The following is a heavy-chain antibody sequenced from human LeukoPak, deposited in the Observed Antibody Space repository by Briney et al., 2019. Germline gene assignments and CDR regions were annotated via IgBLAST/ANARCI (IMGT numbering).Heavy chain of an antibody. D-gene: IGHD3-22*01. J-gene: IGHJ3*02. V-gene: IGHV1-2*02. CDR1: GYTFTGYY. CDR2: ITPNSGGT. Sequence: ASVKVSCKASGYTFTGYYIHWVRLAPGQGLEWMGWITPNSGGTKYAQTFRGRVTMAWDTSISTAYMELSRLTSDDTAVYYCARDRADNWDRSGYYPDAFDIWGQGTMVTVS. CDR3: ARDRADNWDRSGYYPDAFDI.